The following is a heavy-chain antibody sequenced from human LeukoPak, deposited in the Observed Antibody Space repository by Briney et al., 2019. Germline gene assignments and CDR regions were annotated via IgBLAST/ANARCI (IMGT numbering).Heavy chain of an antibody. V-gene: IGHV4-39*07. CDR3: ARLTRLSTSPDRYYLDY. J-gene: IGHJ4*02. CDR1: GGSISSSSYY. D-gene: IGHD6-6*01. Sequence: SETLSLTCTVSGGSISSSSYYWGWIRQPPGKGLEWIGSIYYSGSTYYNPSLKSRVTISVDTSKNQFSLRLSSVTAADSAVYYCARLTRLSTSPDRYYLDYWGQGTLVTVSS. CDR2: IYYSGST.